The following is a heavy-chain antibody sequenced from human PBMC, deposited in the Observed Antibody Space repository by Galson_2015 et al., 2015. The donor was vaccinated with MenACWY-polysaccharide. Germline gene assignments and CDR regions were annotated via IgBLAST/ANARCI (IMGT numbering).Heavy chain of an antibody. J-gene: IGHJ1*01. CDR1: GFTFSTYW. Sequence: SLRLSCAASGFTFSTYWMHWVRQAPGNGLGWVSRINSDGSSTNYADSVKRRFTIYRDNAKNTLYLQMNSLRAEDTALYYCARGYSVYDWGQGTLVTVSA. V-gene: IGHV3-74*01. D-gene: IGHD5/OR15-5a*01. CDR2: INSDGSST. CDR3: ARGYSVYD.